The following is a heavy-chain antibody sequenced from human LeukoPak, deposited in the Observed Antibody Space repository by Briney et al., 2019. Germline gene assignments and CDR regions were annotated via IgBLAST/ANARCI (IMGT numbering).Heavy chain of an antibody. Sequence: KPSETLSLTCAVSGGSISSGGYSWSWIRQPPGKGLEWIGYIYHSGSTYYNPSLKSRVTISVDRSKNQFSLKLSSVTAADTAVYYCARAPYCGGDCYSGARFDPWGQGTLVTVSS. D-gene: IGHD2-21*02. J-gene: IGHJ5*02. CDR2: IYHSGST. CDR3: ARAPYCGGDCYSGARFDP. V-gene: IGHV4-30-2*01. CDR1: GGSISSGGYS.